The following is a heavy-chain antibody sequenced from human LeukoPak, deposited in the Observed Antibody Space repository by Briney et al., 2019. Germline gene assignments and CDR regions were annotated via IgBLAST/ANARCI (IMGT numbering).Heavy chain of an antibody. CDR2: IYPGDSDT. Sequence: GESLKISCKGSGYSFTSYWIGWVRQMPGKGLEWRGIIYPGDSDTRYSPSFQGQVTISADKSISTAYLQWSSLKASDTAMYYCAKGITMVRGVITYFDYWGQGTLVTVSS. CDR1: GYSFTSYW. J-gene: IGHJ4*02. CDR3: AKGITMVRGVITYFDY. D-gene: IGHD3-10*01. V-gene: IGHV5-51*01.